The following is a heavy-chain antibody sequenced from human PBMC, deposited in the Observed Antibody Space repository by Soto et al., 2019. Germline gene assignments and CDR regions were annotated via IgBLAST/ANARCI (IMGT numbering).Heavy chain of an antibody. D-gene: IGHD5-18*01. CDR3: AKDHTVDTAMVIY. CDR2: ISGSGGST. Sequence: EVQLLESGGGLVQPGGSLRLSCAASGFTFSSYAMSWVRQAPGKGLEWVSAISGSGGSTYYADSVKGRFTISRDNSKNTVYLQMNSMRAEDTAVYYCAKDHTVDTAMVIYWGQGTLVTVSS. V-gene: IGHV3-23*01. J-gene: IGHJ4*02. CDR1: GFTFSSYA.